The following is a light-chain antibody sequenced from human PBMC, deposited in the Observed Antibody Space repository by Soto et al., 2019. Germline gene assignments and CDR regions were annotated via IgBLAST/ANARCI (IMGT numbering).Light chain of an antibody. J-gene: IGLJ2*01. CDR1: SSDIGAFTS. CDR2: DII. Sequence: QSALTQPASVSGSPGQSITISCTGTSSDIGAFTSVSWYQQHPGTAPKLIIYDIIHRPSGVSDRFSGSKSVNTASLTVSGLQPEDEANYYCSSYSRTTTLVVFGGGTKLTVL. CDR3: SSYSRTTTLVV. V-gene: IGLV2-14*03.